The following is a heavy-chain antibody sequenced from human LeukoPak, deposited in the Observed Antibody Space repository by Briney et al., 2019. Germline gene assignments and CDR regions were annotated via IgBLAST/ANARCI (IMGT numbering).Heavy chain of an antibody. Sequence: SETLSLTCSVSGDSITYFYWSWIRQAAGKGLEWIGRISSSGSTDYNASLKSRVTMSVDTSKNQLSLKVISVTAADTAVYYCARDLRDSSGYYYEGGLDYWGQGTLVTVSS. D-gene: IGHD3-22*01. V-gene: IGHV4-4*07. CDR2: ISSSGST. J-gene: IGHJ4*02. CDR1: GDSITYFY. CDR3: ARDLRDSSGYYYEGGLDY.